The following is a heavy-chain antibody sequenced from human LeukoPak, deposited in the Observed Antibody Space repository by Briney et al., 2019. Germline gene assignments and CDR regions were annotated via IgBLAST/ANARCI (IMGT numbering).Heavy chain of an antibody. CDR1: GFTFSDYY. J-gene: IGHJ4*02. CDR3: ARALDLGDSSGYYSHFDY. Sequence: GGSLRLSCAASGFTFSDYYMSWIRQAPGKGLEWVSYISSSGSTIYYADSVKGRFTISRDNAKNSLYLQMNSLRAEDTAVYYCARALDLGDSSGYYSHFDYWGQGTLVTVSS. D-gene: IGHD3-22*01. V-gene: IGHV3-11*04. CDR2: ISSSGSTI.